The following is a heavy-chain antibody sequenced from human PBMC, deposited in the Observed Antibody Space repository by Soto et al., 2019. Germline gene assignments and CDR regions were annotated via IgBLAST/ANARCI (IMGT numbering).Heavy chain of an antibody. D-gene: IGHD2-2*01. J-gene: IGHJ6*02. CDR3: ARGTTYCSSTSCYYYGMDV. CDR2: TYYRSKWYN. CDR1: GDSVSSNSAA. Sequence: PXQTLSLPWAISGDSVSSNSAAWNLIRQSPSRGLEWLGRTYYRSKWYNDYAVSVKSRITINPDTSKNQFSLQLNSVTPEDTAVYYCARGTTYCSSTSCYYYGMDVWGQGTTVTVSS. V-gene: IGHV6-1*01.